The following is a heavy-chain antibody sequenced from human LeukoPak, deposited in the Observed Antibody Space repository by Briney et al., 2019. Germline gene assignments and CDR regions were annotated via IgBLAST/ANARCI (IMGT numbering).Heavy chain of an antibody. CDR2: ISGSGGST. CDR1: GFTLSSYA. V-gene: IGHV3-23*01. Sequence: QTGGSLRLSCAASGFTLSSYAMSWVRQAPGKGLEWVSAISGSGGSTYYADSVKGRFTISRDNSKNTLYLQMNSLRAEDTAVYYCAKDGYDSSGYYGYFDYWGQGTLVTVSS. CDR3: AKDGYDSSGYYGYFDY. D-gene: IGHD3-22*01. J-gene: IGHJ4*02.